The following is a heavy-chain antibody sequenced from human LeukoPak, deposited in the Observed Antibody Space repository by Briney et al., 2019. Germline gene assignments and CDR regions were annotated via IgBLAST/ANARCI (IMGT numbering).Heavy chain of an antibody. CDR1: GGSISSHY. Sequence: SETLSLTCTVSGGSISSHYWSWIRQPPGKGLEWIGYIYYSGSTNHNPSLKSRVTISVDTSKNQFSLKLSSVTAADTAVYYCARVGSYSNYYYYYYMDVWGKGTTVTVSS. CDR3: ARVGSYSNYYYYYYMDV. V-gene: IGHV4-59*11. D-gene: IGHD4-11*01. J-gene: IGHJ6*03. CDR2: IYYSGST.